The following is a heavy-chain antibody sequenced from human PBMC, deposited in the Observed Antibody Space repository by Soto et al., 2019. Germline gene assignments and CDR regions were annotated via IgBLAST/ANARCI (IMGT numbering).Heavy chain of an antibody. J-gene: IGHJ6*02. Sequence: QVQLVQSGAEVKKPGSSVKVSCKASGGTFSSYAISWGRQAPGQGLEWMGGIIPIFGTANYAQKFQGRVTITADESTSTAYMELSSLRSEDTGVYYCARGVLPAGQGGDYYYGMDVWGQGTTVTVSS. CDR1: GGTFSSYA. V-gene: IGHV1-69*12. D-gene: IGHD1-1*01. CDR2: IIPIFGTA. CDR3: ARGVLPAGQGGDYYYGMDV.